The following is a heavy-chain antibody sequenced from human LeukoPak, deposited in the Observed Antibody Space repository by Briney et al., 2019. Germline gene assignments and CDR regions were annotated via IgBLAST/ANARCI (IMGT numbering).Heavy chain of an antibody. V-gene: IGHV3-30*18. CDR3: AKDRRLQLPFDY. D-gene: IGHD5-24*01. CDR1: GFTFSSYG. Sequence: GGSLRLSCAASGFTFSSYGMHWVRQAPGKGLEWVALISFDGTNKYYADSVKGRFTISRDNSKNTLYLQMNSLRAEDTAVYYCAKDRRLQLPFDYWGEGTLVTVSS. CDR2: ISFDGTNK. J-gene: IGHJ4*02.